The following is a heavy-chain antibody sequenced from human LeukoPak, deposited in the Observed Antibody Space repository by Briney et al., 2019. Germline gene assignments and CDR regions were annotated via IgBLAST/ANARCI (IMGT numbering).Heavy chain of an antibody. CDR1: GGSFSGYY. CDR3: ARVRGSGSYVAY. Sequence: PSETLSLTCAVYGGSFSGYYWSWIRQPPGKGLEWIGEINHSGSTNYNPSLKSRVTISVDTSKNQFSLKLSSVTAADTAVYYCARVRGSGSYVAYWGQGTLVTVSS. D-gene: IGHD3-10*01. V-gene: IGHV4-34*01. CDR2: INHSGST. J-gene: IGHJ4*02.